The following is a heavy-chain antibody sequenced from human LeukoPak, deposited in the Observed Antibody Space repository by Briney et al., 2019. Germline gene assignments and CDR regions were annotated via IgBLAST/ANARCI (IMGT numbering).Heavy chain of an antibody. CDR2: IGASGGST. V-gene: IGHV3-23*01. D-gene: IGHD6-13*01. J-gene: IGHJ4*02. Sequence: PGGSLRLSCAASGFTFSSYAMNWVRQAPGKGSEWVSTIGASGGSTYYADSVKGRFTISRDNSMNTLYLQMNSLRAEDTAVYYCAYDTSSWYYFDYWGQGTLVTVSS. CDR1: GFTFSSYA. CDR3: AYDTSSWYYFDY.